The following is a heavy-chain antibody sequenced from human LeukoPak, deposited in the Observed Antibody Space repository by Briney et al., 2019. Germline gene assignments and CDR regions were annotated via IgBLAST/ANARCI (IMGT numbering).Heavy chain of an antibody. V-gene: IGHV4-4*02. CDR1: GGSISSSNW. Sequence: PSETLSLTCAASGGSISSSNWWSWVRQPPGKGLEWIGEIYHSGSTNYNPSLKSRVTISVDKSKNQFSLKLSSVTAADTAVYYCARDLIAAAEYFDYWGQGTLVTVSS. J-gene: IGHJ4*02. CDR2: IYHSGST. CDR3: ARDLIAAAEYFDY. D-gene: IGHD6-13*01.